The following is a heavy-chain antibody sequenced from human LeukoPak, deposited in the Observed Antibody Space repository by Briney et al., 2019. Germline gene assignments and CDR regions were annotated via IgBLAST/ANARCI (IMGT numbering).Heavy chain of an antibody. Sequence: SETLSLTCAVYGGSFSGYYWSWIRQPPGKGLEWIGEINHSGSTNYNPSLKSRVTISVDTSKNQFSLKLSSVTAADTAVYYCARVPYYYDYVWGSYRYTRWFDPWGQGTLVTVSS. CDR2: INHSGST. D-gene: IGHD3-16*02. V-gene: IGHV4-34*01. CDR1: GGSFSGYY. CDR3: ARVPYYYDYVWGSYRYTRWFDP. J-gene: IGHJ5*02.